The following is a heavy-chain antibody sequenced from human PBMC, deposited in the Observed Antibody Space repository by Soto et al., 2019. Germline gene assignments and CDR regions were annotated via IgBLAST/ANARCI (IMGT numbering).Heavy chain of an antibody. CDR3: ARRGAGKSFDY. CDR1: GGSISSGGYY. Sequence: SETLSLTCTVSGGSISSGGYYWSWIRQHPGKGLEWIGYIYYSGSTNYNPSLKSRVTISVDTPKNQFSLKLTSVTAADTAVYYCARRGAGKSFDYWGQGTLVTVSS. J-gene: IGHJ4*02. CDR2: IYYSGST. D-gene: IGHD6-13*01. V-gene: IGHV4-61*08.